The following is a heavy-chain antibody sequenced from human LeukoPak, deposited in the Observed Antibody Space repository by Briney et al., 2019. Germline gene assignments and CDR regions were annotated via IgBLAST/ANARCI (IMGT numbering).Heavy chain of an antibody. V-gene: IGHV3-23*01. CDR1: GFTFSSYA. J-gene: IGHJ4*02. D-gene: IGHD5-18*01. Sequence: PGVSLRLSCATSGFTFSSYAMSWVRQAPGKGLEWVSAISGSGGSTYYADSVKGRFTISRDNSKNTLYLQMNSLRAEDTAVYYCAKDGIGYSYGREWGQGTLVTVSS. CDR2: ISGSGGST. CDR3: AKDGIGYSYGRE.